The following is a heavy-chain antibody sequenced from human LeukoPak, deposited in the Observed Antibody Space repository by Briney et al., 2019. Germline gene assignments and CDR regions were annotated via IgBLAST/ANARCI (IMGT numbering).Heavy chain of an antibody. CDR1: GYSFTSYW. D-gene: IGHD6-6*01. CDR2: IYPGDSDT. V-gene: IGHV5-51*01. J-gene: IGHJ3*02. CDR3: ARLYSSSRGNAFDI. Sequence: GESRKISCKGSGYSFTSYWIGWVRQMPGKGLEWMGIIYPGDSDTRYSRSFKAQFTISADKSISTAYLQWSSLKASDTAMYYCARLYSSSRGNAFDIWGQGTMVTVSS.